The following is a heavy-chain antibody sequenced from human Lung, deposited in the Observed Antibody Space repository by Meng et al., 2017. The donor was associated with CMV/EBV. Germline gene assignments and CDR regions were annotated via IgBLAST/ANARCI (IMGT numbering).Heavy chain of an antibody. D-gene: IGHD2-2*01. CDR3: VRDFHWSSNGCEWGYYYFSGMDV. CDR1: GLIFSSYS. V-gene: IGHV3-21*01. CDR2: ITSSSGYK. J-gene: IGHJ6*02. Sequence: GEXXKISCAASGLIFSSYSMNWVRQAPGKGLEWVSSITSSSGYKYYADSVMGRFTIARDNAKNSLFLQMNSLRAEDTAVYYWVRDFHWSSNGCEWGYYYFSGMDVWXQGTTVTVSS.